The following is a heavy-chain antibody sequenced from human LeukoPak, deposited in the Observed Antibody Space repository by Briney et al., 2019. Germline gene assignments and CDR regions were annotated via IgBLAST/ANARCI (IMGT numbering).Heavy chain of an antibody. CDR1: GFTFSRCS. J-gene: IGHJ6*03. V-gene: IGHV4-34*01. Sequence: GSLRLSCAASGFTFSRCSMHWVRQAPGKGLEWIGEIHHSGSTNHNPSLKSRVTISVDTSKNQFSLKLSSVTAADTAVYYCARGGGSYYMDVWDKGTTVTISS. CDR2: IHHSGST. CDR3: ARGGGSYYMDV. D-gene: IGHD1-26*01.